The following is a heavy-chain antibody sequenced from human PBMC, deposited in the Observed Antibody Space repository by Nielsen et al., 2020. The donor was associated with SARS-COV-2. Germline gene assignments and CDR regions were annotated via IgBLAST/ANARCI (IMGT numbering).Heavy chain of an antibody. CDR3: ARHMSSSWYSGFDY. CDR1: GGSISSSPYY. V-gene: IGHV4-39*01. D-gene: IGHD6-13*01. Sequence: SETLSLTCAVSGGSISSSPYYWVWIRQPPGKGLEWIGTIYYSGSTYYNPSLKSRLSIYVDTSKNQLSLKLSSVTAADTAVYYCARHMSSSWYSGFDYWGQGTLVTVSS. J-gene: IGHJ4*02. CDR2: IYYSGST.